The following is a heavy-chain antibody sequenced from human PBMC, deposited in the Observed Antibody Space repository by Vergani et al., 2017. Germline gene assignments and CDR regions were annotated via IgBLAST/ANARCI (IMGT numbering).Heavy chain of an antibody. CDR1: GFSIDNGYY. CDR2: IYRTGRT. J-gene: IGHJ4*02. CDR3: ARRTYSSGWYGGIDY. V-gene: IGHV4-38-2*01. Sequence: QVQLQESGPGLVKPSETLSLTCAVSGFSIDNGYYWDWIRQPPGKGLEWIGSIYRTGRTHFNPSLKSRVTISVDTSKNQFSLKLSSVTAADTAVYYCARRTYSSGWYGGIDYWGQGTLVTVSS. D-gene: IGHD6-19*01.